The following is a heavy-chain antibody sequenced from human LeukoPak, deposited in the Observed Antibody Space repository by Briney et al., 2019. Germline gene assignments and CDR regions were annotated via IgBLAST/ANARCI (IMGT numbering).Heavy chain of an antibody. D-gene: IGHD2-2*01. CDR2: ISYDGSNK. CDR1: GFTFSSYG. V-gene: IGHV3-30*18. CDR3: AKSPRGSQLLRGDYFDC. Sequence: AGRSLRLSCAASGFTFSSYGMHWVRQAPGKGLEWVAVISYDGSNKYYADSVKGRFTISRDNSKNTLYLQMNSLRAEDTAVYYCAKSPRGSQLLRGDYFDCWGQGTLVTVSS. J-gene: IGHJ4*02.